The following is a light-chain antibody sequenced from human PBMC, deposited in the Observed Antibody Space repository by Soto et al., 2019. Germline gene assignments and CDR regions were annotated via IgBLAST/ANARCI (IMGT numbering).Light chain of an antibody. Sequence: QSVLTQPPSVSAAPGQKVTISCSGSSSTIGTNYVSWYQHLPGTTPKLLINENDRRPSGIPDRFSGSKTGTSATLAITGLQTGDDAEYFCATWDTSLKGVVFGGGTKLTVL. CDR1: SSTIGTNY. J-gene: IGLJ2*01. CDR2: END. CDR3: ATWDTSLKGVV. V-gene: IGLV1-51*01.